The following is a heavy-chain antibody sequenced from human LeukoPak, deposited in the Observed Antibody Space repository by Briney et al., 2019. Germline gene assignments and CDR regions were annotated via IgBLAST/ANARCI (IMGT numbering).Heavy chain of an antibody. D-gene: IGHD5-18*01. CDR1: GGSISSGDYY. Sequence: SETLSLTCTVSGGSISSGDYYWSWIRQPPGKGLEWIGYIYYSGSTYYNPSLKSRVTISVDTSKNQFSLKLSSVTAADTAVYYCARHPVDTAMGPFDYWGQGTLVTVSS. V-gene: IGHV4-30-4*08. CDR3: ARHPVDTAMGPFDY. CDR2: IYYSGST. J-gene: IGHJ4*02.